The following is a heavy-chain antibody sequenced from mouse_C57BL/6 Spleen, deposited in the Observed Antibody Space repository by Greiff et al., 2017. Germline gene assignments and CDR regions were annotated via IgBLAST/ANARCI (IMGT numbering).Heavy chain of an antibody. J-gene: IGHJ3*01. CDR2: IDPETGGT. Sequence: VKVVESGAELVRPGASVTLSCKASGYTFTDYEMHWVKQTPVHGLEWIGAIDPETGGTAYNQKFKGKAILTADKSSSTAYMELRSLTSEDSAVYYCTRSDAPFAYWGQGTLVTVSA. V-gene: IGHV1-15*01. CDR1: GYTFTDYE. CDR3: TRSDAPFAY.